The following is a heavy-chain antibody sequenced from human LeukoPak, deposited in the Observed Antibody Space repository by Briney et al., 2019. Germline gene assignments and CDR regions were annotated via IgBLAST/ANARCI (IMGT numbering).Heavy chain of an antibody. CDR2: ISWNSFTK. J-gene: IGHJ2*01. Sequence: AGGSLVLSCAASGFTLNDYAMHWVRQAPGKGLEGVSGISWNSFTKGYADSVKGRFTISRDNTKNSLFLQMDSLRPEDTALYFCTKGSSYWYFHLWGRGTLVTVSS. CDR3: TKGSSYWYFHL. CDR1: GFTLNDYA. V-gene: IGHV3-9*01.